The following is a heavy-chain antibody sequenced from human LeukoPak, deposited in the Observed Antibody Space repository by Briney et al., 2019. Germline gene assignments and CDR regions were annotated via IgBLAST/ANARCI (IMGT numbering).Heavy chain of an antibody. Sequence: GASVKVSCKAFGYTFTIFYMHWVRQAPGQGLEWMGLINPTAGTTTYAQRFQGRVTMTRDMSTSTVYMEVSSLRSEDTAVYYCARGYSPGVVTTLDYWGQGTLVTVSS. CDR1: GYTFTIFY. CDR3: ARGYSPGVVTTLDY. CDR2: INPTAGTT. J-gene: IGHJ4*02. D-gene: IGHD5-12*01. V-gene: IGHV1-46*01.